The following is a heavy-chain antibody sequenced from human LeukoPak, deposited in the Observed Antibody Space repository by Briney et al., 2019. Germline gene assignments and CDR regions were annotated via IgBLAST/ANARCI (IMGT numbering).Heavy chain of an antibody. Sequence: TSETLSLTCTVSGGSISSYYWSWLRQPPGKGLEYIGYTHYSGSTNYNPSLKSRVTISLDTSGNQFSLKLSSVTAADTAVYYCASGYCGGACQLGGVDMWGQGTMVTVSS. CDR2: THYSGST. J-gene: IGHJ3*02. V-gene: IGHV4-59*01. CDR1: GGSISSYY. D-gene: IGHD2-21*02. CDR3: ASGYCGGACQLGGVDM.